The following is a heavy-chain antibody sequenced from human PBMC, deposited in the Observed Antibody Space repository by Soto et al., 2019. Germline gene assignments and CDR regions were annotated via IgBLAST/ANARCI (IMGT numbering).Heavy chain of an antibody. CDR2: IYYSGST. D-gene: IGHD3-10*01. Sequence: SETLSLTCTVSGGSISSGGYYWSWIRQHPGKGLEWIGYIYYSGSTYYNPSLKSRVTISVDTSKNQFSLKLSSVTAADTAVYYCARSNGSGEGKAFYYCSGSYYTDYWGQGTLVTVSS. CDR3: ARSNGSGEGKAFYYCSGSYYTDY. V-gene: IGHV4-31*03. CDR1: GGSISSGGYY. J-gene: IGHJ4*02.